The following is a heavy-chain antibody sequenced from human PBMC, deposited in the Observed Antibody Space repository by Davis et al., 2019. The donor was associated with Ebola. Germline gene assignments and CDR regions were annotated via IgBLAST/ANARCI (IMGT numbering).Heavy chain of an antibody. D-gene: IGHD4-17*01. CDR3: ARAYGDQIYYYYGMDV. CDR1: GYTFTGYY. CDR2: INPNSGGT. J-gene: IGHJ6*02. V-gene: IGHV1-2*04. Sequence: GESLKVSCKASGYTFTGYYMHWVRQAPGQGLEWMGWINPNSGGTNYAQKFQGWVTMTRDTSISTAYMELSRLRSDDTAVYYCARAYGDQIYYYYGMDVWGQGTTVTVSS.